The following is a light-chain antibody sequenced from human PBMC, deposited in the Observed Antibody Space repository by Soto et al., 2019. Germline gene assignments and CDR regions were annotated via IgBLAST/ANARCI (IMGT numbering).Light chain of an antibody. CDR3: QQRSNWPS. V-gene: IGKV3-11*01. CDR2: DVS. J-gene: IGKJ5*01. CDR1: QSVSSY. Sequence: IVLTQSPATLSLSPGERATLSCRASQSVSSYLAWYQHKPGQAPRLLIYDVSTRATGIPARLSGSGSGTDFTLTISSLEPEDFALYYCQQRSNWPSFGQGTRLEIK.